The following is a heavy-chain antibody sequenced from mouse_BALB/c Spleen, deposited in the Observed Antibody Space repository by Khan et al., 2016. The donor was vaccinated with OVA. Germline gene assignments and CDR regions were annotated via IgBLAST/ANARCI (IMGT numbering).Heavy chain of an antibody. CDR2: TTSGGSYT. D-gene: IGHD2-1*01. Sequence: EVQLQESGGDLVKPGGSLKLSCAASGFTFSSYGMSWVRQTPDKRLEWVATTTSGGSYTYYPDSVKGRFTISRDNAQNTLYLQMTRLTSEDTAMYYCARLGNSWGQGTLVTVSA. V-gene: IGHV5-6*01. J-gene: IGHJ3*01. CDR1: GFTFSSYG. CDR3: ARLGNS.